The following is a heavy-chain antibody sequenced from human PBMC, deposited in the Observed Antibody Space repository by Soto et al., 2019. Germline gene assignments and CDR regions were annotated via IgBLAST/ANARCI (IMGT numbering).Heavy chain of an antibody. CDR1: GGSFSGYY. CDR2: INHSGST. V-gene: IGHV4-34*01. Sequence: SETLSLTCAAYGGSFSGYYWSWIRQPPGKGLEWIGEINHSGSTNYNPSLKSRVTISVDTSKNQFSLKLSSVTAADTAVYYCARAKGISYYDSSGYHDYWGQGTLVTVSS. J-gene: IGHJ4*02. CDR3: ARAKGISYYDSSGYHDY. D-gene: IGHD3-22*01.